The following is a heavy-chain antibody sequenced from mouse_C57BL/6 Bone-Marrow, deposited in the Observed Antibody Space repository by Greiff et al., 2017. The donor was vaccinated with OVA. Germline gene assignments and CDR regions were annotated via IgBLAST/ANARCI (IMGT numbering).Heavy chain of an antibody. D-gene: IGHD2-4*01. V-gene: IGHV1-15*01. CDR3: TRGGIYYDYDVGDFDY. Sequence: QVQLQQSGAELVRPGASVTLSCKASGYTFIDYEMHWVKQTPVHGLEWIGAIDPETGGTAYNQKFKGKAILTADKSSSTAYMELRSLTSEDSAVYYCTRGGIYYDYDVGDFDYWGQGTTLTVSS. CDR1: GYTFIDYE. J-gene: IGHJ2*01. CDR2: IDPETGGT.